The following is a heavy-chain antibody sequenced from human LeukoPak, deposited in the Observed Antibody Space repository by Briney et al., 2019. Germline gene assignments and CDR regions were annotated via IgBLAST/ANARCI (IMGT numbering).Heavy chain of an antibody. J-gene: IGHJ5*02. CDR3: ATVPGAHRYCSGGSCFPNWFDP. Sequence: GASVKVSCKVSGYTLTELSMHWVRQAPGKGLEWMGGFDPEDGETIYAQKFQGRVTMTEDTSTDTAYMELSSLRSEDTAVYYCATVPGAHRYCSGGSCFPNWFDPWGQGTLVTVSS. CDR1: GYTLTELS. D-gene: IGHD2-15*01. CDR2: FDPEDGET. V-gene: IGHV1-24*01.